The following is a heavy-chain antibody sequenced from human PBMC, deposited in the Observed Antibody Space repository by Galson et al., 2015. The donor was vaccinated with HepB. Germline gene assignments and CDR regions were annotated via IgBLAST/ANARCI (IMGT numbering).Heavy chain of an antibody. J-gene: IGHJ3*02. CDR1: GGTFSSYA. CDR2: IIPIFGTA. CDR3: ARDGGTAVAGLDAFDI. D-gene: IGHD6-19*01. V-gene: IGHV1-69*13. Sequence: SVKVSCKASGGTFSSYAISWVRQAPGQGLEWMGGIIPIFGTANYAQKFQGRVTITADESTSTAYMELSSLRSEDTAVYYCARDGGTAVAGLDAFDIWGQGTMVTVSS.